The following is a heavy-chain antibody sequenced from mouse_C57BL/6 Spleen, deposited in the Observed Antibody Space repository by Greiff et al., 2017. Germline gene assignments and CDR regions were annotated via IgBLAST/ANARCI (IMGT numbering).Heavy chain of an antibody. V-gene: IGHV1-18*01. J-gene: IGHJ4*01. D-gene: IGHD1-1*01. Sequence: VQLKESGPELVKPGASVKIPCKASGYTFTDYNMDWVKQSHGKSLEWIGDINPNNGGTIYNQKFKGKATLTVDKSSSTAYMELRSLTSEDTAVYYCARWNTTGYAMDYWGQGTSVTVSS. CDR2: INPNNGGT. CDR1: GYTFTDYN. CDR3: ARWNTTGYAMDY.